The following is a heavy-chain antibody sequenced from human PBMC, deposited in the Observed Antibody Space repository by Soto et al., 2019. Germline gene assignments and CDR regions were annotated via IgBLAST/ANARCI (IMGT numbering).Heavy chain of an antibody. CDR2: IWFDGSNK. Sequence: GGSLRLSCAASGFTFSSYGMHWVRQAPGKGLEWVAVIWFDGSNKYYADSVKGRFTISRDNSKSTLYLQMNSLRAEDTAVYYCARDRKYYDSSGYYPVEWAQRTLVTVSS. CDR3: ARDRKYYDSSGYYPVE. J-gene: IGHJ4*02. V-gene: IGHV3-33*01. CDR1: GFTFSSYG. D-gene: IGHD3-22*01.